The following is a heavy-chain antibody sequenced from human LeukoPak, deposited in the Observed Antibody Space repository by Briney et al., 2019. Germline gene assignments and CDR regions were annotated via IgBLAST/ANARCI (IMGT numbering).Heavy chain of an antibody. V-gene: IGHV4-59*02. CDR2: IYHTGST. Sequence: PSETLSLTCTISGGSVSDYYWSWIRQSPGKGLEWIGYIYHTGSTSYSPSLKSRVTISADPSQNQFSLKLSSVTAADTAVYYCASRKLGNDYWGQGTLVTVSS. CDR3: ASRKLGNDY. J-gene: IGHJ4*02. D-gene: IGHD7-27*01. CDR1: GGSVSDYY.